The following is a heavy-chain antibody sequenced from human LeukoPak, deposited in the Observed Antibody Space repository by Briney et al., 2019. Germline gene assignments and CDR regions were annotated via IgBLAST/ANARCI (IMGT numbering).Heavy chain of an antibody. J-gene: IGHJ6*03. CDR1: GGTFSSYA. CDR2: IIPIFGTA. CDR3: ARDLVEQLGYYYMDV. Sequence: ASVKVSCKASGGTFSSYAINWVRQAPGQGLEWMGGIIPIFGTANYAQKFQGRVTITTDESTSTAYMELSSLRSEDTAVYYCARDLVEQLGYYYMDVWGKGTTVTVSS. D-gene: IGHD6-13*01. V-gene: IGHV1-69*05.